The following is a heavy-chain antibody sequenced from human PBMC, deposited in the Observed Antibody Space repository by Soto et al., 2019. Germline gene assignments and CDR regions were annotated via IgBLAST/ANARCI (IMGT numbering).Heavy chain of an antibody. Sequence: EVQLVESEGGLVQRGGSLRLSCAASGFTFNYYWMHWVRQAPGQGLVWVSHIHSDGSTTTYADSVKGRFTISRDSAKNTLYLQMNSLRAADTAVYYCVRGDKGGFDLWGQGTTVTVSS. J-gene: IGHJ3*01. D-gene: IGHD2-21*02. CDR1: GFTFNYYW. V-gene: IGHV3-74*01. CDR3: VRGDKGGFDL. CDR2: IHSDGSTT.